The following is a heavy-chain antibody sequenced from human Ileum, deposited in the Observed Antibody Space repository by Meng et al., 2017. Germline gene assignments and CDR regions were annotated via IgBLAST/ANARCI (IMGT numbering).Heavy chain of an antibody. CDR3: ALITVAGRGFDY. J-gene: IGHJ4*02. D-gene: IGHD6-19*01. CDR2: INPNSGGT. Sequence: ASAKVSCKTSGYSFAYYFIHWLRQAPGQGLEWVGSINPNSGGTNLAQKFQGRVTMTRDTSINTAYMELTSLIPDDTAVYFCALITVAGRGFDYWGQGTLVTVSS. V-gene: IGHV1-2*02. CDR1: GYSFAYYF.